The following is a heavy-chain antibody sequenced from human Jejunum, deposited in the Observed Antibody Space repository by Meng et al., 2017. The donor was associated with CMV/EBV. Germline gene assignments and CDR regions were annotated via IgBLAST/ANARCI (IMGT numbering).Heavy chain of an antibody. CDR1: GGSIITSS. J-gene: IGHJ4*02. CDR3: ARDLPGVGVDY. CDR2: ISSSGST. Sequence: QLWLQGSGPGLWQPPQTRALTCSVSGGSIITSSWTWIRPPAGKGLEWIGRISSSGSTNYNPSLNSPITMSVDTSKNHFSLRLSSVTAADTAVYYCARDLPGVGVDYWGQGTLVTVSS. V-gene: IGHV4-4*07. D-gene: IGHD2-2*01.